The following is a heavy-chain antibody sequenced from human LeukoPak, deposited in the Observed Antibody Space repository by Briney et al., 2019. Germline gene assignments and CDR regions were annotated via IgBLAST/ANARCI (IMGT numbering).Heavy chain of an antibody. V-gene: IGHV3-33*06. Sequence: GGSLRLSCAASGFTFSSYGMHWVRQAPGKGLEWVAVIWYDGSNKYYADSVKGRFTISRDNSKNTLYLQMNSLRAEDTALYYCAKGRPLPRRGAFDIWGQGTMVTVSS. CDR2: IWYDGSNK. J-gene: IGHJ3*02. D-gene: IGHD3-10*01. CDR1: GFTFSSYG. CDR3: AKGRPLPRRGAFDI.